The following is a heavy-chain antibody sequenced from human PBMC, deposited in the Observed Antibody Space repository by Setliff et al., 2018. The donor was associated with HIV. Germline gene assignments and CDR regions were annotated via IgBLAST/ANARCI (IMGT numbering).Heavy chain of an antibody. V-gene: IGHV3-15*01. CDR1: GFNVNNKY. D-gene: IGHD3-10*01. CDR2: IKSKADGGAT. J-gene: IGHJ4*02. Sequence: PGGSLRLSCAASGFNVNNKYMSWVRRAPGKGLEWVGRIKSKADGGATDYAAPVKGRFSISRDDSKNMLYLQMNSLETEDTAVYYCTTDLIIRGVIIDGALRWGQGTLVTVSS. CDR3: TTDLIIRGVIIDGALR.